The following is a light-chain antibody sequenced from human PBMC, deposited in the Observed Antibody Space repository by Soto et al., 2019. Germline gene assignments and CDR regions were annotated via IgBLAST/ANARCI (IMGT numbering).Light chain of an antibody. CDR3: QQRSNWPRT. CDR1: QSVSSY. CDR2: DAS. V-gene: IGKV3-11*01. Sequence: EIVLTQSPATLSLSPGERATLSCRASQSVSSYLAWYKQKPGQAPRLLIYDASNRATGIPARFSGSGSGTEFTLTISSLEPEDFELYYCQQRSNWPRTFGQGTKVDIK. J-gene: IGKJ1*01.